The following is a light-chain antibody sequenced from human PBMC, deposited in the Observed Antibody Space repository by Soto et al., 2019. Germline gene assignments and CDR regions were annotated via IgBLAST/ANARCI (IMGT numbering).Light chain of an antibody. Sequence: DIQMTQSPSSLSASVGDRVTITCRASQSISNYLNWYQQKPGRAPKLLIYAASSLQSGVPSRFSGSGSGTDFPLNISSLQPEDFATDHRQQCYRTPYTVRQGTKLEIK. V-gene: IGKV1-39*01. CDR1: QSISNY. CDR2: AAS. J-gene: IGKJ2*01. CDR3: QQCYRTPYT.